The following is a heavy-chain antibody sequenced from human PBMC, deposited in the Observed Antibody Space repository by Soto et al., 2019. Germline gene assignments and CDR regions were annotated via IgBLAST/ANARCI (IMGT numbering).Heavy chain of an antibody. D-gene: IGHD1-26*01. CDR3: ARDGVGAATFFGCIDY. CDR2: IRFDGSDE. Sequence: QVQLVESGGGVVQPGGSLRLSCAASASIFKGHGMHWVRQAPGKGLEWVAIIRFDGSDEHYGDSVEGRFTISRDNSKNMLYLQMNSLRVEDTAVYYCARDGVGAATFFGCIDYWGQGTLVTVSS. CDR1: ASIFKGHG. V-gene: IGHV3-33*08. J-gene: IGHJ4*02.